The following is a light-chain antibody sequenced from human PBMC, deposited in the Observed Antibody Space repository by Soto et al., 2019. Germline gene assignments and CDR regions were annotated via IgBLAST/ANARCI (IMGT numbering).Light chain of an antibody. CDR2: GGS. CDR1: QSISSNF. CDR3: QQYGRSPPFI. J-gene: IGKJ3*01. V-gene: IGKV3-20*01. Sequence: EIVLTQSPGTLSLSPGDRATVSCRASQSISSNFLAWYQHKPGQSPRLLIYGGSTRVTGIPDRFSGSGSGTDFTLTISRLEPEDFAVYYCQQYGRSPPFIFGPGTKVDIK.